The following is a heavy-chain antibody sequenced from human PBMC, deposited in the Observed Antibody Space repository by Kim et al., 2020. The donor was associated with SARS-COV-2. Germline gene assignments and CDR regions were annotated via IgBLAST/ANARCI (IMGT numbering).Heavy chain of an antibody. Sequence: VKGRLTTSRDNSKNTLYLQMNSLRAEDTAVYYCAKSRGSAVYYYYYGMDVWGQGTTVTVSS. D-gene: IGHD2-2*01. CDR3: AKSRGSAVYYYYYGMDV. J-gene: IGHJ6*02. V-gene: IGHV3-23*01.